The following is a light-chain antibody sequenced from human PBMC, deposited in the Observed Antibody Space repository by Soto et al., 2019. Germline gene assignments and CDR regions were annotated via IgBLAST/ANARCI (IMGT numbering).Light chain of an antibody. CDR3: CSYAGSYTWV. Sequence: QSALTQPRSVSASPGQSVAISCTGTSSDVGGYNYVSWYQQHPGKAPKLVIYDVTERPSGVPDRFSGSKSGNTASLTISGRQADDEADYCCCSYAGSYTWVFGGGTKVTVL. J-gene: IGLJ3*02. V-gene: IGLV2-11*01. CDR1: SSDVGGYNY. CDR2: DVT.